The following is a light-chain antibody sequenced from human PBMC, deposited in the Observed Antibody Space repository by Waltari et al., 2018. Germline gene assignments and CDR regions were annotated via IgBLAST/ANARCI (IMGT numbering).Light chain of an antibody. CDR3: SAWDSSLSAWV. CDR2: RNN. CDR1: SNNVGNQG. Sequence: QAGLTQPPSVSKDLRQTATLTCTGNSNNVGNQGAAWLQQHQGHPPNLLSYRNNNRPSGISERFSASTSGNTASLTISGLQPEDEADYYCSAWDSSLSAWVFGGGTKLTVL. J-gene: IGLJ3*02. V-gene: IGLV10-54*04.